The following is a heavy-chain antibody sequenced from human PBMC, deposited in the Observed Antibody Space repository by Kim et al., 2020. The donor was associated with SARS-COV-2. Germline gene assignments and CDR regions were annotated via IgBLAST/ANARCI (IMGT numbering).Heavy chain of an antibody. CDR3: ARGRGVNSSGHAKRYYYMDV. J-gene: IGHJ6*03. V-gene: IGHV4-34*01. CDR2: INHSGST. CDR1: GGSFSGYY. D-gene: IGHD6-19*01. Sequence: SETLSLTCAVYGGSFSGYYWSWIRQPPGKGLEWIGEINHSGSTNYNPSLKSRVTISVDTSKNQFSLKLSSVTAADTAVYNCARGRGVNSSGHAKRYYYMDVWGKGTTVTVSS.